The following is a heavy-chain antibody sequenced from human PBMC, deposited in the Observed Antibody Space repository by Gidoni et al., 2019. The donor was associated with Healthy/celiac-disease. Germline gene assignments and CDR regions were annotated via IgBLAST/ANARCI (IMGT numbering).Heavy chain of an antibody. V-gene: IGHV4-38-2*02. J-gene: IGHJ5*02. D-gene: IGHD2-2*01. CDR2: IYHSGST. CDR3: ARARDYCSSTSCSEFDP. CDR1: GYSSSRGYY. Sequence: QVQLQESGPGLVKPSETLSLTCTVSGYSSSRGYYWGWIRQPPGKGLEWIGSIYHSGSTYYNPSLKSRVTISVDTSKNQFSLKLSSVTAADTAVYYCARARDYCSSTSCSEFDPWGQGTLVTVSS.